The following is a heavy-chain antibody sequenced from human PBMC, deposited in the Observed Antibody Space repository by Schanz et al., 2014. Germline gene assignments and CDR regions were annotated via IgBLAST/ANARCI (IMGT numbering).Heavy chain of an antibody. Sequence: QVQVVQSGAEVKKPGASVKVSCKASGYTFTSYGINWVRQAPGQGLEWMGRIIPIHGIVNYAQRFQDRVRITADKSTSTAYMELSSLRSDDTAVYYCARGGGPEDVFDIWGQGTILTVSS. D-gene: IGHD5-12*01. CDR3: ARGGGPEDVFDI. CDR1: GYTFTSYG. V-gene: IGHV1-69*04. CDR2: IIPIHGIV. J-gene: IGHJ3*02.